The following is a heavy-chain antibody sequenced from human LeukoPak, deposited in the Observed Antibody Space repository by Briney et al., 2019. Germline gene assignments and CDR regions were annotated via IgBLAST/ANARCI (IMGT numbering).Heavy chain of an antibody. CDR1: GGSISSGSYY. D-gene: IGHD2-2*01. Sequence: TSETLSLTCTVSGGSISSGSYYWSWIRQPAGKGLEWIGRIYTSGSTNYNPSLKSRVTISVDTSKNQFSLKLSSVTAADTAVYYCARDSYCSSTSCLFDYWGQGTLVTVSS. V-gene: IGHV4-61*02. CDR2: IYTSGST. CDR3: ARDSYCSSTSCLFDY. J-gene: IGHJ4*02.